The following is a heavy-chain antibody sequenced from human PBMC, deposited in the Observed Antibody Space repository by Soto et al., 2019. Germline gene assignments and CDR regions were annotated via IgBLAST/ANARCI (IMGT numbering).Heavy chain of an antibody. V-gene: IGHV5-10-1*01. Sequence: ESLKISCKGSGYSFARYWIIWVRQKPGKGLEWMGRIDPSDSQTYYSPSFRGHVTISATKSITTVFLQWSSLRASDTAMYYCARQIYDSDTGPNFQYYFDSWGQGTPVTVSS. D-gene: IGHD3-22*01. J-gene: IGHJ4*02. CDR1: GYSFARYW. CDR3: ARQIYDSDTGPNFQYYFDS. CDR2: IDPSDSQT.